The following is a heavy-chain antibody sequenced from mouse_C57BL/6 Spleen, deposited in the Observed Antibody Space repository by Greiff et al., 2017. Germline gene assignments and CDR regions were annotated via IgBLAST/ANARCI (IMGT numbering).Heavy chain of an antibody. CDR2: INPNNGGT. CDR1: GYTFTDYN. J-gene: IGHJ3*01. D-gene: IGHD2-1*01. V-gene: IGHV1-22*01. CDR3: TRDGIYYGNSWFAY. Sequence: EVQGVESGPELVKPGASVKMSGKASGYTFTDYNMHRVKQSHGKSLEWIGYINPNNGGTSYNQKFKGKATLTGNKSSSTAYMEPRSLPSEVSAVYSCTRDGIYYGNSWFAYWGQGTLVTVSA.